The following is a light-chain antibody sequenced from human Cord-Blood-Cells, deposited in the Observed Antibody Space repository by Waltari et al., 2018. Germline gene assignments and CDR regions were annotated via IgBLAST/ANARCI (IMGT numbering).Light chain of an antibody. J-gene: IGLJ2*01. CDR3: GTWDSSLSAGV. Sequence: QSVLTQPPSVSAAPGQKVTIYCPGSSPHIGHNYSPWYQQLPGTAPKLLIYDNNKRPSGIPDRFSGSKSGTSATLGITGLQTGDEADYYCGTWDSSLSAGVFGGGTKLTVL. CDR2: DNN. V-gene: IGLV1-51*01. CDR1: SPHIGHNY.